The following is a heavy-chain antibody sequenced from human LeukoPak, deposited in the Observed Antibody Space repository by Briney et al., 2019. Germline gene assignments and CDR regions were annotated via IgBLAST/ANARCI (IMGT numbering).Heavy chain of an antibody. CDR2: IYTSGST. CDR1: GGSISSGSYY. J-gene: IGHJ6*03. V-gene: IGHV4-61*02. CDR3: ARVDTEGNRLGYYYYYYYMDV. D-gene: IGHD1-14*01. Sequence: SQTLSLTCAVSGGSISSGSYYWSWIRQPAGKGLEWIGRIYTSGSTNYNPSLKSRVTISIDTSKNQFSLKLSSVTAADTAVYYCARVDTEGNRLGYYYYYYYMDVWGKGTTVTVSS.